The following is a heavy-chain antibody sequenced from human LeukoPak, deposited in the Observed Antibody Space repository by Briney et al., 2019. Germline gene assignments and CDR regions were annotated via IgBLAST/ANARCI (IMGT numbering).Heavy chain of an antibody. J-gene: IGHJ3*02. CDR3: ARGETEETGTRPDAFDI. CDR2: INPNSGGT. V-gene: IGHV1-2*02. CDR1: GYTFIGYY. Sequence: ASVTVSCKASGYTFIGYYLHWARQAPGQGPEWMGWINPNSGGTKYAQKFQGRVTMTRDTSISTAYMELTRLRSDDTAVYYCARGETEETGTRPDAFDIWGQGTMVTVSS. D-gene: IGHD6-13*01.